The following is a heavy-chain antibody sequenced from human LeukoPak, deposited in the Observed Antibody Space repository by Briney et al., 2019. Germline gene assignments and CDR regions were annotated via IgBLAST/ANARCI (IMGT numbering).Heavy chain of an antibody. CDR2: ISAYNGNT. J-gene: IGHJ6*03. CDR1: GYTFTSYD. Sequence: ASVKVSCKASGYTFTSYDISWVRQAPGQGLEWMGWISAYNGNTNYAQKLQGRVTMTTDTSTSTAYMELRSLRSDDTAVYYCARSPGISTSYYYYYYMDVWGKGTTVTVSS. CDR3: ARSPGISTSYYYYYYMDV. D-gene: IGHD2-2*01. V-gene: IGHV1-18*01.